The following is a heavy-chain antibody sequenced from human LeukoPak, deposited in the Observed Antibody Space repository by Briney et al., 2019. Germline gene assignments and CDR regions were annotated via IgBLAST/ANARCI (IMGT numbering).Heavy chain of an antibody. CDR2: IYYSGST. V-gene: IGHV4-39*01. D-gene: IGHD6-13*01. J-gene: IGHJ4*02. CDR1: GGSISSSSYY. Sequence: PSETLSLTCTVSGGSISSSSYYWGWIRQPPGKGLEWIGSIYYSGSTYYNPSLKSRVTISVDTSKNQFSLKLSSVTAADTAVYYCARQSPGGIAAAGTNYWGQGTLVTVSS. CDR3: ARQSPGGIAAAGTNY.